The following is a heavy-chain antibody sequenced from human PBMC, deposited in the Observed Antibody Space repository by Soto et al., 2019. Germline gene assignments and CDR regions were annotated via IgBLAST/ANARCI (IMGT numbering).Heavy chain of an antibody. CDR3: ARVYYYYGLDV. CDR2: INHSGST. CDR1: GGSFSGYY. J-gene: IGHJ6*04. V-gene: IGHV4-34*01. Sequence: SETLSLTCAVYGGSFSGYYWSWIRQPPGKGLEWIGEINHSGSTNYNPSLKSRVTISVDTSENQFSLKLSSVTAADTAVYYCARVYYYYGLDVGGKGITVTVSS.